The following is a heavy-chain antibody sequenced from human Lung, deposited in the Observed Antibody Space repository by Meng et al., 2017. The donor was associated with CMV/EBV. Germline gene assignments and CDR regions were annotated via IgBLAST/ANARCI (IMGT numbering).Heavy chain of an antibody. CDR1: GGSFSGYY. CDR3: ARLRFLEWLPLDAFDI. Sequence: SQXXSLTCAVYGGSFSGYYWSWIRQPPGKGLEWIGEINHSGSTNYNPSLKSRVTISVDTSKNQFSLKLSSVTAADTAVYYCARLRFLEWLPLDAFDIWGQGTXVTVSS. V-gene: IGHV4-34*01. CDR2: INHSGST. D-gene: IGHD3-3*01. J-gene: IGHJ3*02.